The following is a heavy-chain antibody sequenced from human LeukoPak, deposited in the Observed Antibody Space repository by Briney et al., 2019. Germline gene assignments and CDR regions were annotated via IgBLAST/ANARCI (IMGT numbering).Heavy chain of an antibody. D-gene: IGHD3-10*01. CDR3: AKEPMVRGVINYFDY. CDR2: ISGSGGST. CDR1: GFTFDNYP. J-gene: IGHJ4*02. V-gene: IGHV3-23*01. Sequence: GVSLRLSCAASGFTFDNYPLHWVRQAPGKGLEWVSAISGSGGSTYYADSVKGRFTISRDNSKNTLYLQMNSLRAEDTAVYYCAKEPMVRGVINYFDYWGQGTLVTVSS.